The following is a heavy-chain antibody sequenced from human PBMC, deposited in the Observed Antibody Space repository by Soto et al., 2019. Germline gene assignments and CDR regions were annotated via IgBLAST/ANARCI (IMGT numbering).Heavy chain of an antibody. J-gene: IGHJ4*02. V-gene: IGHV4-59*01. CDR2: VYYTGSTIT. CDR1: GASINNYY. D-gene: IGHD5-12*01. Sequence: SATLSLTCSVSGASINNYYWSWIRQPPGKGLEWIGFVYYTGSTITKYNPSPQSRVAMSVDSSKNQFSLKVTSMTAADTAIYYCAKYRRTDAEGYRLDFWGPGTLVTVSS. CDR3: AKYRRTDAEGYRLDF.